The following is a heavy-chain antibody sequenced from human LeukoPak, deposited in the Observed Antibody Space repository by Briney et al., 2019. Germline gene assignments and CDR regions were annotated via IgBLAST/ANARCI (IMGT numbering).Heavy chain of an antibody. Sequence: GASVKVSCKASGYAFTGYYMHWVRQAPGQGLEWMGWINPNSGGTNYAQKFQGWVTMTRDTSISTAYMELSRLRSDDTAVYYCARSTGGYSSDAFDIWGQGTMVTVSS. CDR2: INPNSGGT. J-gene: IGHJ3*02. CDR3: ARSTGGYSSDAFDI. V-gene: IGHV1-2*04. CDR1: GYAFTGYY. D-gene: IGHD4-11*01.